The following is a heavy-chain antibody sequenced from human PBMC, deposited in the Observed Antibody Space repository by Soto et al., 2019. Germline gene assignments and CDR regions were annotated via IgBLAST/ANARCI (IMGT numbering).Heavy chain of an antibody. D-gene: IGHD2-15*01. CDR2: ISYDGSNK. CDR3: AKPESRSGGSCYSFYFDY. J-gene: IGHJ4*02. V-gene: IGHV3-30*18. Sequence: GGSLRLSCAASGFTFSSYGMHWVRQDPGKGLEWVAVISYDGSNKYYADSVKGRFTISRDNSKNTLYLQMNSLRAEDTAVYYCAKPESRSGGSCYSFYFDYWGQGTLVTVSS. CDR1: GFTFSSYG.